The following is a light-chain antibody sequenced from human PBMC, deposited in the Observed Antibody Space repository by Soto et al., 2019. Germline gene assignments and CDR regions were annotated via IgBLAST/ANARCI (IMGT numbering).Light chain of an antibody. V-gene: IGKV1-9*01. CDR1: QDISNY. CDR2: AAS. Sequence: DIQMTQSPSSLSASVGDRVTITCQASQDISNYLNWYQQKPGKAPKLLIYAASTLQSGVPSRFSGSGSGTEFTLTISSLQPEDFATYYCQQLNSYPLTFGQGTRLEIK. J-gene: IGKJ5*01. CDR3: QQLNSYPLT.